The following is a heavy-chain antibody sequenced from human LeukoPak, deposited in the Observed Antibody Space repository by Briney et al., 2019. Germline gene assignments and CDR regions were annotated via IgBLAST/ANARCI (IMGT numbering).Heavy chain of an antibody. CDR1: GLSFSRFW. D-gene: IGHD3-16*01. CDR3: GRDSGAATCGGVSYG. CDR2: IISDGRIT. V-gene: IGHV3-74*03. J-gene: IGHJ6*03. Sequence: GGSLRLACAASGLSFSRFWMLWVRHAPGKGLVWVSRIISDGRITTYADCVKGRFTSSRDNAKKTLHLEMHRLRAEDPAVYYFGRDSGAATCGGVSYGWGKGTTVT.